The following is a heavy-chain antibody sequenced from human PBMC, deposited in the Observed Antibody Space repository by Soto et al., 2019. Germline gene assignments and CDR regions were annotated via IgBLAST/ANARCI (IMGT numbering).Heavy chain of an antibody. CDR1: GGSISSSSYF. V-gene: IGHV4-39*01. J-gene: IGHJ4*02. CDR3: GRRVRIAVAPFDY. CDR2: IHSSGST. D-gene: IGHD6-19*01. Sequence: QLQLQESGPGLVKPSETLSLTCSASGGSISSSSYFWDWIRQPPGKGLEWIASIHSSGSTYYNPSLKSRVTLSIDTSKNKFSLKLSSVTAADTAVYYCGRRVRIAVAPFDYWGQGTLVTVSS.